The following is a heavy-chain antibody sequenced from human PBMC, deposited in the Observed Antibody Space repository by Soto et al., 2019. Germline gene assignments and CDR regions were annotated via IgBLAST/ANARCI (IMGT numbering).Heavy chain of an antibody. CDR3: AKDISYYDSSGRFDY. D-gene: IGHD3-22*01. Sequence: SETLSLTCTVSGGSISSYYWSWIRQPPGKGLEWIGYIYYSGSTNYNPSLKSRVTISVDTSKNQFSLKLNSMTAADTAVYYCAKDISYYDSSGRFDYWGQGTLVTVSS. CDR1: GGSISSYY. V-gene: IGHV4-59*12. J-gene: IGHJ4*02. CDR2: IYYSGST.